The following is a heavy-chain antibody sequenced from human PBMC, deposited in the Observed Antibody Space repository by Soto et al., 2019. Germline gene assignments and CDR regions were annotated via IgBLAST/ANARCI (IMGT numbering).Heavy chain of an antibody. D-gene: IGHD2-2*01. J-gene: IGHJ6*02. Sequence: QVQLVQSGAEVKKPGSSVKVSCKASGGTFSSYAISWVRQAPGQGLEWMGGIIPIFGTANYAQKFQGRVTITADESTSTAYMELSSLRSEDTAVYYCARYCSSTSCEPPFRGYYYGMDVWGQGTTVTVSS. V-gene: IGHV1-69*01. CDR2: IIPIFGTA. CDR1: GGTFSSYA. CDR3: ARYCSSTSCEPPFRGYYYGMDV.